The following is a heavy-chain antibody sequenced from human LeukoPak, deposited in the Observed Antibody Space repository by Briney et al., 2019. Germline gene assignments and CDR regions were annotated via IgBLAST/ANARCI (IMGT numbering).Heavy chain of an antibody. D-gene: IGHD3-10*01. Sequence: GGSLRLSCAASGFTFSSYAMSWVRQAPGKGLEWVANIKQDGSEKYYVDSVKGRFTISRDNAKNSLYLQMNSLRAEDTAVYYCARVNYYGSGSYYNWGQGTLVTVSS. CDR2: IKQDGSEK. CDR3: ARVNYYGSGSYYN. CDR1: GFTFSSYA. V-gene: IGHV3-7*01. J-gene: IGHJ4*02.